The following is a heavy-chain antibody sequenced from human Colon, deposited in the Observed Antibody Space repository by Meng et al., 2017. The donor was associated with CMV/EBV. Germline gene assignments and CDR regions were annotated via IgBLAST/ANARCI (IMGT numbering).Heavy chain of an antibody. V-gene: IGHV3-48*03. CDR2: ISGSGTTI. J-gene: IGHJ4*02. D-gene: IGHD4/OR15-4a*01. CDR1: GFTFSSYE. CDR3: ARVKIPEVHFEY. Sequence: GESLKISCAASGFTFSSYEMNWVRQAPGKGLEWISFISGSGTTIYYADSVKDRFTISRDNAKNSLYLQMNSLRVEDTAVYYCARVKIPEVHFEYWGRGTLVPISS.